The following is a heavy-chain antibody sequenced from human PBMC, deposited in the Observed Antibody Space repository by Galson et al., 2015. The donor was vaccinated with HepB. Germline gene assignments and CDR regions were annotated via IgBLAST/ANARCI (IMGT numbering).Heavy chain of an antibody. D-gene: IGHD3-9*01. CDR1: GGTFSSYA. CDR2: IIPIFGTA. V-gene: IGHV1-69*01. Sequence: SCKASGGTFSSYAISWVRQAPGQGLEWMGGIIPIFGTANYAQKFQGRVTITADESTSTAYMELSSLRSEDTAVYYCARGAEDYDILTGYYKGAFDIWGQGTMVTVSS. J-gene: IGHJ3*02. CDR3: ARGAEDYDILTGYYKGAFDI.